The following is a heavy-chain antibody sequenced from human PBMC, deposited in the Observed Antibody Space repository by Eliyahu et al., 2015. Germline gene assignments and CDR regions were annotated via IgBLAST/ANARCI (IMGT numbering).Heavy chain of an antibody. V-gene: IGHV2-5*02. Sequence: QITLEESGPTLVKPTQTLTXTCXFSGXSLRXSGVGVGWIRQPPGKALEWLAHIYWDGNKRYSPSLKDRLTVTKAASKNRVVLTMTNVDLVDTATYYCARRFGDYVRYFGPWGQGILVTVSS. J-gene: IGHJ5*02. CDR2: IYWDGNK. D-gene: IGHD3-10*01. CDR1: GXSLRXSGVG. CDR3: ARRFGDYVRYFGP.